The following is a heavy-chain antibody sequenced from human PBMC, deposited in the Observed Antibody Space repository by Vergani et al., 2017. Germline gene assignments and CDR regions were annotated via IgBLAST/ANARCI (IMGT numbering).Heavy chain of an antibody. J-gene: IGHJ4*02. CDR1: NFIFSDFG. CDR3: ARDACSGGTCYSMSH. V-gene: IGHV3-30*02. D-gene: IGHD2-15*01. Sequence: QEELLQSGGGVVRPGESLTLSCVGSNFIFSDFGMHWVRQAPGKGLGWVAYIRFDGNKKDYAESLKGRFIISRDNSKKTLYLQMTSPRSEDTAVYYCARDACSGGTCYSMSHWGQGSLVTVSS. CDR2: IRFDGNKK.